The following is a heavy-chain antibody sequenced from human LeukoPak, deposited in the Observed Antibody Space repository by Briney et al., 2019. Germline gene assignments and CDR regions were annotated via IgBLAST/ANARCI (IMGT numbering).Heavy chain of an antibody. CDR1: GGSISSGGYS. Sequence: SETLSLTCAVSGGSISSGGYSWSWIRQPPGKGLEWIGYIYHSGSTYYNPSLKSRVTISVGRSKNQFSLKLSSVTAADTAVYYCACRPIVVVVAAREGWFDPWGQGTLVTVSS. V-gene: IGHV4-30-2*01. J-gene: IGHJ5*02. CDR2: IYHSGST. CDR3: ACRPIVVVVAAREGWFDP. D-gene: IGHD2-15*01.